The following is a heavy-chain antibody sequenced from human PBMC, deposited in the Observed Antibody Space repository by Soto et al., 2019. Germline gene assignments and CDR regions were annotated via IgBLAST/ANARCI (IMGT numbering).Heavy chain of an antibody. D-gene: IGHD6-13*01. J-gene: IGHJ3*02. CDR2: INPNSGGT. CDR1: GYTFTGYY. Sequence: SVKVSCKASGYTFTGYYMHWVRQAPGQGLEWMGWINPNSGGTNYAQKFQGWVTMTRDTSISTAYMELRRLTSDDTAVYYCARGGSSSPLDDAFDIWGQGTLVTVSS. V-gene: IGHV1-2*04. CDR3: ARGGSSSPLDDAFDI.